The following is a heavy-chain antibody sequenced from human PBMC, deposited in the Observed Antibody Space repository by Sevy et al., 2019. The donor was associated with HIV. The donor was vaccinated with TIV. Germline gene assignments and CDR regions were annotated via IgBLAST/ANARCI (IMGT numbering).Heavy chain of an antibody. Sequence: GGSLRLSCAASGFTVSSNYMSWVRQAPGKGLEWVSVIYSGGSTYYADSVKGRFTISRDNSKNTLYLQMNSLRAKDTAVYYCARVKWDSYGFNYYYGMDVWGQGTTVTVSS. CDR1: GFTVSSNY. D-gene: IGHD5-18*01. J-gene: IGHJ6*02. CDR2: IYSGGST. V-gene: IGHV3-53*01. CDR3: ARVKWDSYGFNYYYGMDV.